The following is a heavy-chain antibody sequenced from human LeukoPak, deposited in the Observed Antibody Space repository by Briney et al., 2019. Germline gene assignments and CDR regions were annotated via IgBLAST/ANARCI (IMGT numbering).Heavy chain of an antibody. J-gene: IGHJ4*02. CDR1: GFTFSSYA. CDR2: ISGSGGST. CDR3: AKVLTPYTIFEPNSFDY. D-gene: IGHD3-3*01. Sequence: LPGGSLRLSCAASGFTFSSYAMSWVRQAPGKGLEWVSAISGSGGSTYYADSVKGRFTISRDNSKNTLYLQMNSLRAEDTAVYYCAKVLTPYTIFEPNSFDYWGQGTLVTVSS. V-gene: IGHV3-23*01.